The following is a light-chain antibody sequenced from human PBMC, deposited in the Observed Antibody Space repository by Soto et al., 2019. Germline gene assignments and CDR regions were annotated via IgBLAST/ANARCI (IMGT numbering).Light chain of an antibody. J-gene: IGLJ1*01. CDR1: SSDVGTYNY. CDR2: DVS. V-gene: IGLV2-11*01. Sequence: QSALTQPRSVSXALXXXXXISCTGTSSDVGTYNYVSWYQQHPGKAPEVMIYDVSERPSGVPDRFSGSKSGNTASLTSSGLQAEDEADYYCCSYAGSPRYVLGTGTKLTVL. CDR3: CSYAGSPRYV.